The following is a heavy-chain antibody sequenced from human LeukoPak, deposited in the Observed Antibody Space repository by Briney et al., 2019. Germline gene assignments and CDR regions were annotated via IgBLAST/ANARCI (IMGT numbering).Heavy chain of an antibody. CDR1: GFTVSSKY. V-gene: IGHV3-66*01. Sequence: GGSLRLSCAASGFTVSSKYMSWVRQAPGKGLEWVSVIYSGGSTYYADSVKGRFTISRDNSKNTLYLHMNSLRAADTAVYYCARDQERSYGMDVWGQGTTVTVSS. J-gene: IGHJ6*02. D-gene: IGHD5-24*01. CDR2: IYSGGST. CDR3: ARDQERSYGMDV.